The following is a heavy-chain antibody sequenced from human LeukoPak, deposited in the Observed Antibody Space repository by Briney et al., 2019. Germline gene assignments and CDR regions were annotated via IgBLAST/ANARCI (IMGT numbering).Heavy chain of an antibody. D-gene: IGHD4-17*01. Sequence: GGSLRLSCVASRFIFSNYWMSWVRQVPGKGLEWVANMKQDGREKYLVDSVKGRFTISRDNAKNSVYLQMNSLTDEDTGVYYCVRDRLHYGEYEKTFDHWGQGTLVTVSS. J-gene: IGHJ4*02. CDR1: RFIFSNYW. CDR3: VRDRLHYGEYEKTFDH. CDR2: MKQDGREK. V-gene: IGHV3-7*01.